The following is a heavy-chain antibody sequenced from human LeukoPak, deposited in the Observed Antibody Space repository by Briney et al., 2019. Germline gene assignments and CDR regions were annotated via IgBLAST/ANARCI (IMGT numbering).Heavy chain of an antibody. Sequence: GEPLSISCQGSGSRFTSYWCSGARQLPAKGWEWLRRIDPSDVYTNYSPSFQGHVTISADKSISTAYLQWSSLKASDTAMYYCARAQYYYDSSGYYQTTGNFDYWGQGTLVTVSS. CDR1: GSRFTSYW. CDR2: IDPSDVYT. CDR3: ARAQYYYDSSGYYQTTGNFDY. D-gene: IGHD3-22*01. V-gene: IGHV5-10-1*01. J-gene: IGHJ4*02.